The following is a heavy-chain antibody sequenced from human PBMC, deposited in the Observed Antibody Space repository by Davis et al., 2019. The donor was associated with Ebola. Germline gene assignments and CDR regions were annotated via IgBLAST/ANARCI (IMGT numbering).Heavy chain of an antibody. J-gene: IGHJ6*02. Sequence: GESLKIPCAASGVTLSSNALSRVPQVPGKGLEWVAGLGSNSVTHYTDSVKGRFTISRDDSKNTLYLQMDSLRSGDTAVYYCAKDIFWWSASDAWGQGTTVSVSS. V-gene: IGHV3-23*01. CDR3: AKDIFWWSASDA. D-gene: IGHD2-8*02. CDR1: GVTLSSNA. CDR2: LGSNSVT.